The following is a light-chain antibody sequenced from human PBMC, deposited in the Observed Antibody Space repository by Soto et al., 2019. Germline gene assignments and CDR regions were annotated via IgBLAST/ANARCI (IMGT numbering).Light chain of an antibody. Sequence: QSALTQPPSASGSPGQSVTISCIGTSSDVGGYDYVSWYQQHPGKAPKLIISEVSKRPSGVPDRFSGSKSGNTASLTVSGLHAEDEADYYCTSYAGNNNFCVFGTGTKLTVL. CDR2: EVS. V-gene: IGLV2-8*01. CDR1: SSDVGGYDY. CDR3: TSYAGNNNFCV. J-gene: IGLJ1*01.